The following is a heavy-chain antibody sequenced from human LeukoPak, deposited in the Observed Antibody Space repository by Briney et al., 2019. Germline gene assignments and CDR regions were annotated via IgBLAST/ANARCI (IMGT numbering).Heavy chain of an antibody. Sequence: SGPTLVKPTQTLMLTCTFSGFSLSTSAVGVGWIRQPPGQALEWLALIYWNDDKRYSPSLKSRLTITKDPAKNPVVLTMTNMDPVDTGTYYGARGRIAAAGTWSPWGQGTLVTVSS. CDR2: IYWNDDK. CDR1: GFSLSTSAVG. D-gene: IGHD6-13*01. CDR3: ARGRIAAAGTWSP. J-gene: IGHJ5*02. V-gene: IGHV2-5*04.